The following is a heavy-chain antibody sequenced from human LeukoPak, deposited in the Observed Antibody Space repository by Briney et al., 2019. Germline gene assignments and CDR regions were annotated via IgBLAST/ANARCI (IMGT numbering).Heavy chain of an antibody. CDR1: GFTFDDYA. CDR3: ARNFDY. Sequence: GGSLRLSCAASGFTFDDYAMHWVRQAPGKGLDWVSGISWNSGSIGYADSVKGRFTSSRDNAKNSLYLQMNSLRAEDTALYYCARNFDYWGQGTLVTVSS. V-gene: IGHV3-9*01. J-gene: IGHJ4*02. CDR2: ISWNSGSI.